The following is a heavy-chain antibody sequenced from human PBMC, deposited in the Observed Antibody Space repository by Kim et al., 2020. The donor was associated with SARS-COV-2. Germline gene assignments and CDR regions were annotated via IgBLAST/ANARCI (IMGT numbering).Heavy chain of an antibody. Sequence: GGSLRLSCAASGFTVSSNYMSWVRQAPGKGLEWVSVIYSGGSTYYADSVKGRFTISRDNSKNTLYLQMNSLRAEDTAVYYCARVVFLGRQINYDSSGFLFDYWGQGTLVTVSS. CDR2: IYSGGST. V-gene: IGHV3-66*02. J-gene: IGHJ4*02. CDR1: GFTVSSNY. CDR3: ARVVFLGRQINYDSSGFLFDY. D-gene: IGHD3-22*01.